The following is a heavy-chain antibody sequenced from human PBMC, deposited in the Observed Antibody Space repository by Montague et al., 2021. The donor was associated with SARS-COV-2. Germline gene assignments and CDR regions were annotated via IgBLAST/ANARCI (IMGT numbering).Heavy chain of an antibody. V-gene: IGHV4-34*01. CDR3: WMGGGNGVFDL. Sequence: SETLSLTCAVYGGSFSGYYWSWIRQPPGKGLEWIGEINHSGSTNXNPSLKSRVTISVDTSKNQFSLKLSSVTAADTAVYYCWMGGGNGVFDLWGQGTMVTVSS. CDR1: GGSFSGYY. CDR2: INHSGST. J-gene: IGHJ3*01. D-gene: IGHD2-8*01.